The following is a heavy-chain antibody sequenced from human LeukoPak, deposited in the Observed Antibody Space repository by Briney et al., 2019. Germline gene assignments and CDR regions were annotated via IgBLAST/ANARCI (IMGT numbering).Heavy chain of an antibody. CDR3: ARAYGSGSYVDY. J-gene: IGHJ4*02. D-gene: IGHD3-10*01. V-gene: IGHV4-39*07. CDR2: IYYSGST. CDR1: GGSISSSSYY. Sequence: SETLSLTCTVSGGSISSSSYYWGWIRQPPGKGLEWIGSIYYSGSTYYNPSLKSRVTISLDTSKNQFSLKLSSVTAADTAVYYCARAYGSGSYVDYWGQETLVTVSS.